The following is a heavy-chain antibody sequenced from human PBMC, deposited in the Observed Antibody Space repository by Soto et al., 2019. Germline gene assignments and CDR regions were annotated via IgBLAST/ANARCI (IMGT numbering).Heavy chain of an antibody. J-gene: IGHJ3*02. CDR2: ISSTTNYI. Sequence: LRLSCAASGFTFTRFSMNWVRQAPGKGLEWVSSISSTTNYIYYGDSMKGRFTISRDNAKNSLYLEMNSLRAEDTAVYYCARESHDSSGYYSSFVAFDIWGQGTMVTVSS. V-gene: IGHV3-21*04. D-gene: IGHD3-22*01. CDR1: GFTFTRFS. CDR3: ARESHDSSGYYSSFVAFDI.